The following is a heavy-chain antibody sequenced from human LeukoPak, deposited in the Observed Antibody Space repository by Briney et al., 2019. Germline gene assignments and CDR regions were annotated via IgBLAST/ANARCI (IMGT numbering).Heavy chain of an antibody. J-gene: IGHJ4*02. V-gene: IGHV5-51*01. CDR1: GYSFTNYW. CDR3: ASSTSPIYGDYVDY. CDR2: IYPGDSDT. Sequence: GESLKISCMASGYSFTNYWIGWVRQMPGKGLEWMGIIYPGDSDTRYSPSFQGQVTISADKSISTAYLQWSSLKASDTAMYYCASSTSPIYGDYVDYWGQGTLVTVSS. D-gene: IGHD4-17*01.